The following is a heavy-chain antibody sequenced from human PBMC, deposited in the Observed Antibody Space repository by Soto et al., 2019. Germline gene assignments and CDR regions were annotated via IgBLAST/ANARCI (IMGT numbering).Heavy chain of an antibody. V-gene: IGHV3-7*04. Sequence: EVQLVESGGGLVQPGGSLRLSCAVSGLSFSRYWMSWVRQAPGKGLEWVANIKQDGSEKNYVDSVKGRFTISRDNAENSLYLQMNSLSAEDTARYYCARDLYSSGGYWGQGTLVTVSS. D-gene: IGHD5-18*01. CDR3: ARDLYSSGGY. CDR2: IKQDGSEK. J-gene: IGHJ4*02. CDR1: GLSFSRYW.